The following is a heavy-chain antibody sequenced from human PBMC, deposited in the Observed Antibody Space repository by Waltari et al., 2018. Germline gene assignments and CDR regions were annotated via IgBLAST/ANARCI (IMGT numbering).Heavy chain of an antibody. CDR2: VHGSGRT. CDR1: GESVSSPYL. D-gene: IGHD2-15*01. J-gene: IGHJ4*02. CDR3: ARDRGRGLYLDS. V-gene: IGHV4-4*02. Sequence: QLKLQESGPGLVKPSGTLLLTCGVSGESVSSPYLWNWVRQPPGKGLEWIGQVHGSGRTNYNPSFASRVTVSLETSNNHFSLRVTSATAADTAVYYCARDRGRGLYLDSWGPGTLVTVSP.